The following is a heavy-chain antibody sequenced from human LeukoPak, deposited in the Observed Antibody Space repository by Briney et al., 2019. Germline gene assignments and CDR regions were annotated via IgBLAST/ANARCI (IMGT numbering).Heavy chain of an antibody. Sequence: GRSLRLSCAASGFTFSSYAMHWVRQAPGKGQEWVAVISYDGSSKSYADSVKGRFTISRDNSKNTLYLQMNSLSAEDTAVYYCAREYDYDILTGYYDYWGQGTLVTVSS. CDR2: ISYDGSSK. J-gene: IGHJ4*02. V-gene: IGHV3-30*04. CDR1: GFTFSSYA. D-gene: IGHD3-9*01. CDR3: AREYDYDILTGYYDY.